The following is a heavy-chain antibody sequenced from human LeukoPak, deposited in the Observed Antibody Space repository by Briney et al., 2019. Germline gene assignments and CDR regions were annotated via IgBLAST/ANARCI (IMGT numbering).Heavy chain of an antibody. Sequence: GGSLRLSCAASGFTFRSVAMSWVRQAPGKGLEWVSTLSGSGDAAYYAESVKGRFTISSDDSKTTLYLRMESLRAEDTAVYYCAKDKWELLQGAFDIWGQGTMVTVSS. D-gene: IGHD1-26*01. CDR2: LSGSGDAA. J-gene: IGHJ3*02. V-gene: IGHV3-23*01. CDR1: GFTFRSVA. CDR3: AKDKWELLQGAFDI.